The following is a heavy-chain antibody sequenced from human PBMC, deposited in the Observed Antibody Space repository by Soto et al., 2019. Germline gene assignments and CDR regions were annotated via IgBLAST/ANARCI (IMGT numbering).Heavy chain of an antibody. CDR1: GYTFTSYA. CDR2: INADNGNT. V-gene: IGHV1-3*01. D-gene: IGHD1-7*01. J-gene: IGHJ5*02. Sequence: QVQLVQSGAEVKKPGASVKVSCKASGYTFTSYAMHWVRQAPGQRLEWMGWINADNGNTKYSQKFQGRVTITRDTSASTAYMELSSLRSEDTAVYYCARANWNYGVGVSGWFDPWGQGTLVTVSS. CDR3: ARANWNYGVGVSGWFDP.